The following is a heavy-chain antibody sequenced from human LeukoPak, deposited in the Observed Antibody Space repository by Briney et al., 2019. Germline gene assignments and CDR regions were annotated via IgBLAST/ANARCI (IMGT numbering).Heavy chain of an antibody. CDR1: GFSFSAYG. CDR2: IWYDGSSK. D-gene: IGHD6-13*01. CDR3: ARSQSSSLIDY. Sequence: GGSLRLSCAASGFSFSAYGVPWVRQAPGKGLEWVAVIWYDGSSKDYADSVKGRFTFSRDNSKNTLYLQMNSLTVEDTAVYYCARSQSSSLIDYWGQGTLVTVSS. V-gene: IGHV3-33*01. J-gene: IGHJ4*02.